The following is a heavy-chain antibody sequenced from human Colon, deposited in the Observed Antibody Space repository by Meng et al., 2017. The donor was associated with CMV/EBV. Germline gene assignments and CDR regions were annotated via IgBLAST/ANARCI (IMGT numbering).Heavy chain of an antibody. V-gene: IGHV1-69*05. Sequence: SVKVSCKPSGYTFNIFYTQWLRQAPGHGLEWMGGIIPIFGTANYAQKFQGRVTITTDESTSTAYMELSSLRSEDTAVYYCARGMIFGVVTAHYFDYWGQGTLVTVSS. CDR1: GYTFNIFY. D-gene: IGHD3-3*01. CDR3: ARGMIFGVVTAHYFDY. CDR2: IIPIFGTA. J-gene: IGHJ4*02.